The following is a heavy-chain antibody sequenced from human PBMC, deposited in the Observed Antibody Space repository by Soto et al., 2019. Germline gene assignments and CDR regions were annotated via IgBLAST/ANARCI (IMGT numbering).Heavy chain of an antibody. J-gene: IGHJ3*02. CDR1: GYTFTSYN. D-gene: IGHD3-3*01. V-gene: IGHV1-8*01. CDR3: YLGADDFWRGWSAFDI. CDR2: MNPNSGNT. Sequence: QVQLVQSGAEVKKPGASVKVSCKASGYTFTSYNINWVRQATGQGLEWMGWMNPNSGNTGYAQKYQGRVTMTRNTSTRTGYIELRSLRSEDTDVYYCYLGADDFWRGWSAFDIWGQGTMVTDAS.